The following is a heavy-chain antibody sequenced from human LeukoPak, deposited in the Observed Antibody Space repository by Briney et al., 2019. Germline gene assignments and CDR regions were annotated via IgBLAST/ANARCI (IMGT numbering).Heavy chain of an antibody. V-gene: IGHV1-18*01. CDR2: ISAYNGNT. CDR1: GYTFTSYA. D-gene: IGHD3-3*01. J-gene: IGHJ6*02. Sequence: ASVTVSCKASGYTFTSYAMNWVRQAPGQGLEWMGWISAYNGNTNYAQKLQGRVTMTTDTSTSTAYMELRSLRSDDTAVYYCARDREKGIFGMELWNLWYNYGMDVWGQGTTVTVSS. CDR3: ARDREKGIFGMELWNLWYNYGMDV.